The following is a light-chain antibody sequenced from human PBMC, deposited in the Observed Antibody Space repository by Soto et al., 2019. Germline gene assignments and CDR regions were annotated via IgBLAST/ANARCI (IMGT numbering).Light chain of an antibody. CDR2: DDS. CDR3: QVWDSSSDHPV. CDR1: IIGSKS. V-gene: IGLV3-21*02. Sequence: SYELTQPTSVSVAPGQTARVTCGGNIIGSKSVHWYKQKPGQAPVLVVYDDSDRPSGMPERFSGSNSGNTATLTISRVEAGDEADDYCQVWDSSSDHPVFGGGTKVTVL. J-gene: IGLJ3*02.